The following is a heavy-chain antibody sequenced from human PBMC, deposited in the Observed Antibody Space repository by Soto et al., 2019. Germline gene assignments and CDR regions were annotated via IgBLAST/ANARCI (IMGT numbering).Heavy chain of an antibody. Sequence: PVGSLRLSCAVSGVTLTNVWMNWVRQAPGKGPEWVGRIKSKTDGGTTDYAAPVKGRFTISRDDSENTLYLQMNSLETEDTAVYYCSHGYYQYFNSWGQGTLVTVSS. D-gene: IGHD5-18*01. J-gene: IGHJ4*02. CDR1: GVTLTNVW. V-gene: IGHV3-15*07. CDR3: SHGYYQYFNS. CDR2: IKSKTDGGTT.